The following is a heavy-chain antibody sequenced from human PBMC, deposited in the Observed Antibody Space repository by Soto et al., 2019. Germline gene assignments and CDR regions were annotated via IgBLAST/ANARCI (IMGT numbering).Heavy chain of an antibody. J-gene: IGHJ6*02. D-gene: IGHD4-17*01. CDR3: ALHTVTTRGYYYYGIDV. CDR2: MNPNSGNT. Sequence: QVQLVQSGAEVKKPGASVKVSCKASGYTFTSYDINWVRQATGQGLEWMGWMNPNSGNTGYAQKFQGRVTMTRNTSISTAYMELSSLRSEDTAVYYCALHTVTTRGYYYYGIDVWGQGTTVTVSS. CDR1: GYTFTSYD. V-gene: IGHV1-8*01.